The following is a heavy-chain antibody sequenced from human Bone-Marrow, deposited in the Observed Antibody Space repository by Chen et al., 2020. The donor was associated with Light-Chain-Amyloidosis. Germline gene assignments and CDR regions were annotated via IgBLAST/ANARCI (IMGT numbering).Heavy chain of an antibody. V-gene: IGHV5-51*01. D-gene: IGHD5-12*01. J-gene: IGHJ4*02. Sequence: EVQLEQSGPEVKKPGESLKISCKGSGYTFPTYWIGWVRQMPGKALEWMGGIYPDDSYARYSPSFEGKVTISADKSITTAYLQWRSLTASDTAMYYCARQRDGYNVDYWGQGTLVTVSS. CDR3: ARQRDGYNVDY. CDR1: GYTFPTYW. CDR2: IYPDDSYA.